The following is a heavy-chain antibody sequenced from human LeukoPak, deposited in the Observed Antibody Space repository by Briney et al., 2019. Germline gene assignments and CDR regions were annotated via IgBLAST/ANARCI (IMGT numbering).Heavy chain of an antibody. CDR1: GGSISSSSYY. CDR3: ARDGAIPSFFDY. Sequence: SETLSLTCTVSGGSISSSSYYWGWIRQPPGKGLEWIGSIYYSGSTYYNPPLKSRVTISVDTSKNQFSLKLSSVTAADTAVYYCARDGAIPSFFDYWGQGTLVTVSS. D-gene: IGHD2-2*01. V-gene: IGHV4-39*07. J-gene: IGHJ4*02. CDR2: IYYSGST.